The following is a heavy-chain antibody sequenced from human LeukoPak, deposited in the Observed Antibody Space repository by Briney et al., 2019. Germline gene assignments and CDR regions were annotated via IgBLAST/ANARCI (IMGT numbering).Heavy chain of an antibody. Sequence: GGSLRLSCAASGFTFSNAWMSWVRQAPGKGLEWVGRIKSKTDGGTTDYAAPVKGRFTISRDDSKNTLYLQMNSLKTEDTAVYYCTTDIWNYFVATNFDYWGQGTLVTVSS. D-gene: IGHD1-7*01. CDR1: GFTFSNAW. CDR3: TTDIWNYFVATNFDY. J-gene: IGHJ4*02. V-gene: IGHV3-15*01. CDR2: IKSKTDGGTT.